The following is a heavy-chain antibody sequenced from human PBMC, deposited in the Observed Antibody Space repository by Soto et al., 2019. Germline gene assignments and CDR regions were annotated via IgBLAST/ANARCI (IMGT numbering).Heavy chain of an antibody. D-gene: IGHD1-26*01. CDR2: IYYSGTT. CDR3: ARREIQGPIDY. Sequence: QVQLQESGPGLVKPSDTLSLTCAVSGYSISSSNWWGWIRQPPGKGLEWIGYIYYSGTTYYNPSLKTRVTMSVDTSKYQFSLKLTSVTAVDTAVYYCARREIQGPIDYWGQGTLVTVSS. CDR1: GYSISSSNW. V-gene: IGHV4-28*01. J-gene: IGHJ4*02.